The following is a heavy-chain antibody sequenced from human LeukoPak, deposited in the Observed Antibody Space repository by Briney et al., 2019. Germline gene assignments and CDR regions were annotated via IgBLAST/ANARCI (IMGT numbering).Heavy chain of an antibody. V-gene: IGHV1-18*01. CDR2: ISAYNGNT. Sequence: ASVKVSCKASGYTFTSYGISWVRQAPGQGLEWMGWISAYNGNTNYAQKLRGRVTMTTDTSTSTAYMELRSLRSDDTAVYYCAKAYYYDSSGYFPFDYWGQGTLVTVSS. CDR3: AKAYYYDSSGYFPFDY. J-gene: IGHJ4*02. D-gene: IGHD3-22*01. CDR1: GYTFTSYG.